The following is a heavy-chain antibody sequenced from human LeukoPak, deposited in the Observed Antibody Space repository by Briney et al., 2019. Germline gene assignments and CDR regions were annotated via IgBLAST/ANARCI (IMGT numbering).Heavy chain of an antibody. CDR2: INHSGST. D-gene: IGHD3-22*01. J-gene: IGHJ4*02. CDR3: ARVVHDSSGYYPQIDY. Sequence: SETLSLTCAVYGGSFSGYYWSWIRQPPGKGLEWIGEINHSGSTNYNPSLKSRVTISLDTSKNQFSLKLSSVTAADTAVYYCARVVHDSSGYYPQIDYWGQGTLVTVSS. CDR1: GGSFSGYY. V-gene: IGHV4-34*01.